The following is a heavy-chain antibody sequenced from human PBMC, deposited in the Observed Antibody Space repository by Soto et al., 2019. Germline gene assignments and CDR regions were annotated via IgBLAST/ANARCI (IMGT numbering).Heavy chain of an antibody. CDR2: IYYSGRT. J-gene: IGHJ4*02. V-gene: IGHV4-30-4*01. CDR3: ARSDSSGYYYIDY. Sequence: ASETLSLTCTVSGGSIINGDFYWSWIRQPPGKGLEWIGYIYYSGRTYYNPSLKSRLTISLDTSKNQFSLKLSSVTAADTAVYYCARSDSSGYYYIDYWGQGTLVTVSS. CDR1: GGSIINGDFY. D-gene: IGHD3-22*01.